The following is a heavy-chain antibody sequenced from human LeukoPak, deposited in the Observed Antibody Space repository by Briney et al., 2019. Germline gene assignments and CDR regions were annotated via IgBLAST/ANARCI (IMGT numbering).Heavy chain of an antibody. CDR3: ARDPTGTYVDY. CDR1: GDSISSYY. CDR2: IYYSGST. Sequence: PSETLSLTCTVSGDSISSYYWSWIRQPPGKGLEWIGYIYYSGSTNYNPSLKSRVTISVDTSKNQFSLKLSSVTAADTAVYYCARDPTGTYVDYWGQGTLVTVSS. D-gene: IGHD1-1*01. V-gene: IGHV4-59*01. J-gene: IGHJ4*02.